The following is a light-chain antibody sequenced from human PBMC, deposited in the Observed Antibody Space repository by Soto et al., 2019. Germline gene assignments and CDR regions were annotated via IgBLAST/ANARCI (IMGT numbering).Light chain of an antibody. V-gene: IGKV3-15*01. Sequence: EIVMTQSPATLSVSPGERATLSCRASQSINSNLAWYQQKPGQAPRLLIYSASTRATGVPARFSGSESGTEFTLTISSLQSEDFAVYYCQQYSNWPPMYTFSQGTKLEIK. CDR1: QSINSN. CDR3: QQYSNWPPMYT. CDR2: SAS. J-gene: IGKJ2*01.